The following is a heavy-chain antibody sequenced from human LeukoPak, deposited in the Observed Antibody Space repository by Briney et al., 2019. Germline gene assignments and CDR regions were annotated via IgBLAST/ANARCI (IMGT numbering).Heavy chain of an antibody. CDR3: ARVRGTVTNYYYYGMDV. D-gene: IGHD4-4*01. CDR1: GGSFSGYY. V-gene: IGHV4-34*01. CDR2: IDHSGST. Sequence: PSETLSRNCAVYGGSFSGYYWSWIRQPPGKGLEWIGEIDHSGSTNYNPSLKSRVTISVDTSKNQFSLKLSSVTAADTAVYYCARVRGTVTNYYYYGMDVWGQGTTVTVSS. J-gene: IGHJ6*02.